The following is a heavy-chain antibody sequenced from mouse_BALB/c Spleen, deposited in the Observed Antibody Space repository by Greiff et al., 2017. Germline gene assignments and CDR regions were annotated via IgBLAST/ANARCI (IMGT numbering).Heavy chain of an antibody. CDR1: GFTFSDYY. Sequence: EVMLVESGGGLVKPGGSLKLSCAASGFTFSDYYMYWVRQTPEKRLEWVATISDGGSYTYYPDSVKGRFTISRDNAKNNLYLQMSSLKSEDTAMYYCAIGPTYYAMDYWGQGTSVTVSS. CDR2: ISDGGSYT. CDR3: AIGPTYYAMDY. V-gene: IGHV5-4*02. J-gene: IGHJ4*01.